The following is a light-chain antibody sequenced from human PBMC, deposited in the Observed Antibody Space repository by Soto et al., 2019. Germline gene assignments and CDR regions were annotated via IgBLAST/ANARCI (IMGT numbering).Light chain of an antibody. CDR1: SSDVGDYKY. CDR2: EVS. CDR3: SSYTSSSTLV. Sequence: QSALTQPASVSGSPGPSITISCTGTSSDVGDYKYVSWYQQHPGKAPKAMIYEVSNRPSGVSNRFSGSKSGNTASLTISGLQAEDEADYYCSSYTSSSTLVFGPGTKLTVL. J-gene: IGLJ1*01. V-gene: IGLV2-14*01.